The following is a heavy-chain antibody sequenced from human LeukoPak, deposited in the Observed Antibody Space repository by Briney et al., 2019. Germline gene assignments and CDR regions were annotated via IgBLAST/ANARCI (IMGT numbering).Heavy chain of an antibody. CDR1: GFTFSTYW. CDR3: AKDSPSQYSSGWYDSRYYFDY. Sequence: PGGSLRLSCEASGFTFSTYWMSWVRQAPGKGLEWVSAISGSGGSTYYADSVKGRFTISRDNSKNTLYLQMNSLRAEDTAVYYCAKDSPSQYSSGWYDSRYYFDYWGQGTLVTVSS. CDR2: ISGSGGST. D-gene: IGHD6-19*01. V-gene: IGHV3-23*01. J-gene: IGHJ4*02.